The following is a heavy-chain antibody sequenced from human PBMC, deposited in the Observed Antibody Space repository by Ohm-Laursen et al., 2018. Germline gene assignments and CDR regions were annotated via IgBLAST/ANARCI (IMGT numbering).Heavy chain of an antibody. J-gene: IGHJ1*01. CDR3: AKERDVSTGYALQH. Sequence: SLRLSCAASGFSFSSYAMGWVRQAPGKGLEWVSTISDSGGGTYYADSMKGRFTISRDNSKNTLYLQMNSLRAEDTAVYYCAKERDVSTGYALQHWGQGTLVTVSS. V-gene: IGHV3-23*01. D-gene: IGHD3-9*01. CDR1: GFSFSSYA. CDR2: ISDSGGGT.